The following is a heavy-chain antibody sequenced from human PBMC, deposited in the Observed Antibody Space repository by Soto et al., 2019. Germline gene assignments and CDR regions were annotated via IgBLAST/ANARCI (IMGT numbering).Heavy chain of an antibody. V-gene: IGHV4-31*03. CDR3: ARVITMVRGVINYYYGMDV. CDR2: IYYSGST. Sequence: QVQLQESGPGLVKPSQTLSLTCTVSGGSISSGGYYWSWIRQHPGKGLEWIGYIYYSGSTYYNPSLKSRVTISVDTSKNQFSLKLSSMTAADTAVYYCARVITMVRGVINYYYGMDVWGQGTTVTVSS. D-gene: IGHD3-10*01. J-gene: IGHJ6*02. CDR1: GGSISSGGYY.